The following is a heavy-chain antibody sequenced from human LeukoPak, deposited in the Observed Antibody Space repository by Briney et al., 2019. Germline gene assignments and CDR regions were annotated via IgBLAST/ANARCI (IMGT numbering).Heavy chain of an antibody. D-gene: IGHD4-17*01. J-gene: IGHJ4*02. CDR3: ARERLRSFDY. Sequence: PSETLSLTCTVPGGSITGYYWSWIRQPPGKGLEWIGYIYNSGSTNYNPSLKSRVTISVDTSKNQFSLKLTSVTAADTAVYYCARERLRSFDYWGQGTLVTVSS. CDR1: GGSITGYY. V-gene: IGHV4-59*01. CDR2: IYNSGST.